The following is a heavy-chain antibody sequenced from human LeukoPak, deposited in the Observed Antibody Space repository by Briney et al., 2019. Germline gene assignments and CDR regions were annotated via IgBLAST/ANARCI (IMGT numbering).Heavy chain of an antibody. Sequence: GESLKISCKGSGYSINNYWIGWVRQMPGKGLEWMGIIYPADSDIRYSPSFQGQVTISADKSISTAYLQWSSLKASDTAMYYCARRDDVGTFNWFDPWGQGTLVTVSS. J-gene: IGHJ5*02. V-gene: IGHV5-51*01. CDR3: ARRDDVGTFNWFDP. D-gene: IGHD1-26*01. CDR2: IYPADSDI. CDR1: GYSINNYW.